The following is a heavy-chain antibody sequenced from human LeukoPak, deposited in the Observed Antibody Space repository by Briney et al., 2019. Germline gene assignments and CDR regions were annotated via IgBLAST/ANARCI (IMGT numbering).Heavy chain of an antibody. CDR1: GFA. V-gene: IGHV3-23*01. D-gene: IGHD2-15*01. CDR2: ISDSGGRT. Sequence: GGSLRLSCVASGFAMSWVRQAPGKGLEWVSTISDSGGRTYYADSVKGRFTISRDNSKNTLYLQMMSLRAEDTAVYYCARDLGYCSGGSCYYYDYWGQGTLVTVSS. CDR3: ARDLGYCSGGSCYYYDY. J-gene: IGHJ4*02.